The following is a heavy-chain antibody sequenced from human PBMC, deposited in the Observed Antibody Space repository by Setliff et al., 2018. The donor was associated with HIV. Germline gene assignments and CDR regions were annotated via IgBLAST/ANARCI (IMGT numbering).Heavy chain of an antibody. V-gene: IGHV3-66*02. J-gene: IGHJ3*02. CDR2: IYSDGST. CDR1: GFTVSSHY. Sequence: GGSLRLSCAASGFTVSSHYMSWVRQAPGKGLEWVSTIYSDGSTYHADSVKGRFTLSRDTSKNTLSLQMNSLRPEDTAVFYCARVPGYSSGWSTNDAFDIWGQGTMVTVS. D-gene: IGHD6-19*01. CDR3: ARVPGYSSGWSTNDAFDI.